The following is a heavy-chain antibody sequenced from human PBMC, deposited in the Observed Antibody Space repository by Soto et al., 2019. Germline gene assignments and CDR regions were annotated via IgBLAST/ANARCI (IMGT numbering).Heavy chain of an antibody. CDR2: VYPSDSDF. J-gene: IGHJ4*02. D-gene: IGHD6-25*01. V-gene: IGHV5-51*01. CDR1: GYLFSSSC. CDR3: TKRDTSPFDY. Sequence: GEALKISCQCTGYLFSSSCIVWGRQKPGKGLEWLLNVYPSDSDFRYSPAFEGQVTISADNSINTAYFQLLNLKASDTAIYYCTKRDTSPFDYWGQRTRVTVSS.